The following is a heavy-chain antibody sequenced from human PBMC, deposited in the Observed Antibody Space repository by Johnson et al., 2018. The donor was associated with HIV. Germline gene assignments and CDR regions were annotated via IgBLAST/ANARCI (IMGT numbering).Heavy chain of an antibody. Sequence: VQLVESGGGLIQPGGSLRLSCAASGFTFDDYAMHWVRQAPGKGLEWVSLISWDGGSTYYADSVKGRFTISRDNSKNSLYLQMNSLRPEDTALYYCVKETMLRGLLISYDAFHIWGQGTMVTVSS. J-gene: IGHJ3*02. CDR2: ISWDGGST. CDR1: GFTFDDYA. CDR3: VKETMLRGLLISYDAFHI. D-gene: IGHD3-10*01. V-gene: IGHV3-43*01.